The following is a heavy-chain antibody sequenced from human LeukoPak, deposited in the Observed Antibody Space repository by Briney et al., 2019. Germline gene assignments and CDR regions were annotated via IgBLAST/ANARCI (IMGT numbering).Heavy chain of an antibody. V-gene: IGHV3-48*01. CDR1: GFTFSSYS. J-gene: IGHJ5*02. Sequence: GGSLRLSCAASGFTFSSYSMNWVRQAPGKGLEWVSYISSSSSTIYYADSVKGRFTISRDNAKNSLYLQMNSLRAEDTAVYYCARDLDIWFGEGNWFDPWGQGTLVTVSS. CDR2: ISSSSSTI. CDR3: ARDLDIWFGEGNWFDP. D-gene: IGHD3-10*01.